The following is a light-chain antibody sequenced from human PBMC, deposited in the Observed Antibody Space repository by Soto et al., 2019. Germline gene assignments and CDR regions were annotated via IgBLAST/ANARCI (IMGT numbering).Light chain of an antibody. CDR1: QSVRDN. J-gene: IGKJ2*01. CDR2: RAS. Sequence: EILLAQGQGAVAVAPGVVATLSCRASQSVRDNLAWYQQKPGQAPRLLIYRASIRATGVPARFSGSGSGTEFTLTLNGLQSEDVSIYYCQHSTFWPHSFDQRTKVDI. CDR3: QHSTFWPHS. V-gene: IGKV3-15*01.